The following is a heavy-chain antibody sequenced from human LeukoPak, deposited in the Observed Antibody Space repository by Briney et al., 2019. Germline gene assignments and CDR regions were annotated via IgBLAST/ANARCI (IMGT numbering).Heavy chain of an antibody. CDR1: GGSISSYY. CDR3: ARGPPYLLFDY. CDR2: IYYSGST. J-gene: IGHJ4*02. Sequence: SETLSLTCTVSGGSISSYYWSWIRQPPGKGLEWIGYIYYSGSTNYNPSLKSRVTISVDTSKNQFSLKLSSVIAADTAVYYCARGPPYLLFDYWGQGTLVTVSS. D-gene: IGHD2-15*01. V-gene: IGHV4-59*01.